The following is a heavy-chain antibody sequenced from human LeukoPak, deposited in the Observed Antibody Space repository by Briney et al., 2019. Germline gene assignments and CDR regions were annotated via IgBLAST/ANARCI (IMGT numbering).Heavy chain of an antibody. J-gene: IGHJ3*02. Sequence: SETLSLTCTVSGYSISSGYYWGWIRQPPGKGLEWIGYIYYSGSTNYNPSLKSRVTISVDTSKNQFSLKLSSVTAADTAVYYCARVLYDYVWGSYRPDAFDIWGQGTMVTVSS. CDR2: IYYSGST. CDR1: GYSISSGYY. V-gene: IGHV4-61*05. D-gene: IGHD3-16*02. CDR3: ARVLYDYVWGSYRPDAFDI.